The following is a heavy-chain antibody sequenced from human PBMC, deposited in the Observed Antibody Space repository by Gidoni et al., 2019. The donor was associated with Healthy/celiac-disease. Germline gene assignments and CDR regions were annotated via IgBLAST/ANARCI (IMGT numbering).Heavy chain of an antibody. V-gene: IGHV3-7*01. Sequence: EVQLVASGAGLAQPWRSLRLSCAASASTLSRYWMSWARQAQGKGLGWVANIKQDGSEKYYVDTVKGRFTISRYNAKNSLYLQMNSLRAEDTAVYYCARDDEDATDYYGMDVWGQGTTVTVSS. CDR2: IKQDGSEK. CDR1: ASTLSRYW. J-gene: IGHJ6*02. CDR3: ARDDEDATDYYGMDV. D-gene: IGHD2-15*01.